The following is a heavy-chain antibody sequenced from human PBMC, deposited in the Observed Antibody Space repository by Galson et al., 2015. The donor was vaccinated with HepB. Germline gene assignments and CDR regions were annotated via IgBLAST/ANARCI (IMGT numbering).Heavy chain of an antibody. V-gene: IGHV6-1*01. D-gene: IGHD6-19*01. CDR2: TYYRSKWYN. Sequence: CAISGDSVSSNSAAWNWIRQSPSRGLEWLGRTYYRSKWYNDYAVSVKSRITINPDTSKNQFSLQLNSVTPEDTAVYYCARDKGPPVAGNHGFDYWGQGTLVTVSS. J-gene: IGHJ4*02. CDR1: GDSVSSNSAA. CDR3: ARDKGPPVAGNHGFDY.